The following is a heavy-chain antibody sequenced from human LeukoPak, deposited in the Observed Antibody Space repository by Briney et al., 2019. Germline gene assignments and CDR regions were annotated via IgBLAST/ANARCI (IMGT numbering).Heavy chain of an antibody. CDR2: IYYSGST. V-gene: IGHV4-30-4*07. Sequence: PSETLSLTCAVSGGSISSGGYSWSWIRQPPGNGLEWIGYIYYSGSTYYNPSLKSRVTISVDTSKNQFSLKLSSVTAADTAVYYCARGGQAIDYYDSSGYHSGSKRYFDYWGQGTLVTVSS. J-gene: IGHJ4*02. CDR1: GGSISSGGYS. D-gene: IGHD3-22*01. CDR3: ARGGQAIDYYDSSGYHSGSKRYFDY.